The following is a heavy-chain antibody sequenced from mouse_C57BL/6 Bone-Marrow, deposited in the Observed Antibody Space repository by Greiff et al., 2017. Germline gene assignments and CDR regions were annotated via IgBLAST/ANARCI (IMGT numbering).Heavy chain of an antibody. V-gene: IGHV1-39*01. Sequence: EVQLQQSGPELVKPGASVKISCTASGYSFTDYNMNWVKQSNGKSLEWIGVINPNYGTTSYNQKFKGKATLTVDQSSSTAYMQINSLTSEDSAVYYCAREGYGSSFAWFAYWGQGTLVTVSA. CDR2: INPNYGTT. D-gene: IGHD1-1*01. J-gene: IGHJ3*01. CDR3: AREGYGSSFAWFAY. CDR1: GYSFTDYN.